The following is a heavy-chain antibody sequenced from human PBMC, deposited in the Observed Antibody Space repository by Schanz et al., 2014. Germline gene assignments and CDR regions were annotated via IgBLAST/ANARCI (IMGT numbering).Heavy chain of an antibody. CDR2: ISGTTTYT. J-gene: IGHJ6*02. Sequence: PGGSLRLSFAASGFTFSDYYMSWIRQAPGKGLEWVSYISGTTTYTNYADSVKGRFTISRDNAKNSLYLQMNSLRAEDTAVYYCARLAYGGDYLTGYYGMDVWGQGTTVTVSS. CDR1: GFTFSDYY. D-gene: IGHD4-17*01. CDR3: ARLAYGGDYLTGYYGMDV. V-gene: IGHV3-11*03.